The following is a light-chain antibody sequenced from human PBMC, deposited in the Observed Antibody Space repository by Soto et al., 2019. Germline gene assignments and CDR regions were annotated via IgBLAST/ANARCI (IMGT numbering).Light chain of an antibody. V-gene: IGKV3D-15*01. Sequence: EMMMTQSPATLSVSPVERATLYCRASQSFTNNLAWYKQKPGQAPRHLLYGSSTRATCIPARFSGSGSGTAFTLTISSLQSEDSAVYYCHKYSSSPFTFGGGTKVEIK. J-gene: IGKJ4*01. CDR3: HKYSSSPFT. CDR1: QSFTNN. CDR2: GSS.